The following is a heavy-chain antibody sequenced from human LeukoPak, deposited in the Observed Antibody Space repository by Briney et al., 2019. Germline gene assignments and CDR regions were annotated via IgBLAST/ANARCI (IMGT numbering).Heavy chain of an antibody. D-gene: IGHD2-8*01. CDR2: ISGSGGST. CDR3: AKDRFCTNDICHGDFDY. V-gene: IGHV3-23*01. Sequence: GGSLRLSCAASGFTFSSYAVSWVRQAPGKGLEWVSSISGSGGSTYSADSVKGRFTISRDNSKNTLYLQMNSLRAEDTALYYCAKDRFCTNDICHGDFDYWGQGTLVTVSS. J-gene: IGHJ4*02. CDR1: GFTFSSYA.